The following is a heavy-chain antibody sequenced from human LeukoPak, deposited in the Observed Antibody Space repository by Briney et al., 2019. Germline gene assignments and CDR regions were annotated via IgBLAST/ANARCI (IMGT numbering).Heavy chain of an antibody. CDR2: INHSGST. V-gene: IGHV4-34*01. CDR3: ARRPSAGYSSSWYAPAHIDY. CDR1: GGSFNGYY. J-gene: IGHJ4*02. Sequence: SETLSLTCAVYGGSFNGYYWSWIRQPPGKGLEWIGEINHSGSTNYNPSLKSRVTISVDTSKNQFSLKLSSVTAADTAVYYCARRPSAGYSSSWYAPAHIDYWGQGTLVTVSS. D-gene: IGHD6-13*01.